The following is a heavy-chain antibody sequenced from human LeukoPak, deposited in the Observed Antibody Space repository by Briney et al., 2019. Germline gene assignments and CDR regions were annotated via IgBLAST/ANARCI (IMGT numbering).Heavy chain of an antibody. Sequence: GGSLRLSCAASGFTFSSYGMSWVRQAPGKGLEWVSAISGSGGSTYYADSVKDRFTISRDNSKNTLYLQMNSLRAEDTAVYYCAKGLVGATLGPLDYWGQGTLVTVSS. CDR3: AKGLVGATLGPLDY. V-gene: IGHV3-23*01. D-gene: IGHD1-26*01. CDR1: GFTFSSYG. CDR2: ISGSGGST. J-gene: IGHJ4*02.